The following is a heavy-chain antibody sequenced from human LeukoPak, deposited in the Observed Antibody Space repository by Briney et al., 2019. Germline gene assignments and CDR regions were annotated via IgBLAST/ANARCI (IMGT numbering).Heavy chain of an antibody. CDR3: ASRETGYYYGMDV. Sequence: GGSLRLSCAASGFTVSSNYMSWVRHTPGKGLEWVSLIYSGGSTYYADSVKGRFTISRDNSKNTLYPQMNSLRAEDTAVYYCASRETGYYYGMDVWGQGTTVTVSS. CDR1: GFTVSSNY. D-gene: IGHD5-24*01. CDR2: IYSGGST. V-gene: IGHV3-66*01. J-gene: IGHJ6*02.